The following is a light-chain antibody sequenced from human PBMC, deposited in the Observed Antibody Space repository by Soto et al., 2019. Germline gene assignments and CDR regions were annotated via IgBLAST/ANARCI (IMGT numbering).Light chain of an antibody. CDR3: SSYAGSNNFVV. V-gene: IGLV2-8*01. Sequence: QSALTQPASVSGSPGQSITISCTGTSSDVGGYNYVSWYQQYPGKAPKLMFYEVSKRPSGVPDRFSASKSGNTASLTVSGLQAADEADYYCSSYAGSNNFVVFGGGTKLTVL. CDR1: SSDVGGYNY. J-gene: IGLJ2*01. CDR2: EVS.